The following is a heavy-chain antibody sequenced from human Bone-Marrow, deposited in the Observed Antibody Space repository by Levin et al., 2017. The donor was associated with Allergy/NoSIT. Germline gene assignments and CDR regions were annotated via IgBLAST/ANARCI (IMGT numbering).Heavy chain of an antibody. V-gene: IGHV3-74*01. CDR2: INSDASST. J-gene: IGHJ5*02. CDR3: ARGRSCSGTNCYIWWFDP. Sequence: PGGSLRLSCAASGFTFSSYWMHWVRQAPGKGLVWVSRINSDASSTTYADSVKGRFTISRDNAKNTLYLQMNSLRAEDTAVYYCARGRSCSGTNCYIWWFDPWGQGTLVTVSS. D-gene: IGHD2-2*02. CDR1: GFTFSSYW.